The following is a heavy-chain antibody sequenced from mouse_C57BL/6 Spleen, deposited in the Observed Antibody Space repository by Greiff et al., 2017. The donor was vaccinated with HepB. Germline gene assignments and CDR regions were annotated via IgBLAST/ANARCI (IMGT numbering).Heavy chain of an antibody. J-gene: IGHJ2*01. Sequence: QVQLKQPGAELVRPGTSVKLSCKASGYTFTSYWMHWVKQRPGQGLEWIGVIDPSDSYTNYNQKFKGKATLTVDTSSSTAYMQLSSLTSEDSAVYYCARKSHYYGSSSDYWGQGTTLTVSS. CDR1: GYTFTSYW. CDR2: IDPSDSYT. V-gene: IGHV1-59*01. CDR3: ARKSHYYGSSSDY. D-gene: IGHD1-1*01.